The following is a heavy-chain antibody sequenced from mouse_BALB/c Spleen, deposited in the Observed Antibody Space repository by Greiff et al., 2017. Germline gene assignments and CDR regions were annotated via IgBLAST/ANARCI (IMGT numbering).Heavy chain of an antibody. Sequence: QVQLKQSGPGLVEPSQSLSITCTVSGFSLTGYGVNWVRQPPGKGLEWLGLIWGDGSTDYNSALKSRLIISKDNTKSQVFLKMNSLQTDDTARYYCASVGMDDGSYYYAMDYWGQGTSVTVSS. V-gene: IGHV2-6-7*01. J-gene: IGHJ4*01. CDR2: IWGDGST. CDR1: GFSLTGYG. D-gene: IGHD2-3*01. CDR3: ASVGMDDGSYYYAMDY.